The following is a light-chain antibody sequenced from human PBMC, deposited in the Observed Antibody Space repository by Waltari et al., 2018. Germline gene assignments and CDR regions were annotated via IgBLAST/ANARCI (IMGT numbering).Light chain of an antibody. CDR3: ATWDDSLRMV. CDR1: RSTIGNNS. J-gene: IGLJ3*02. CDR2: SNN. V-gene: IGLV1-47*01. Sequence: QSVLSPPPSASGTPGQRATLSRSESRSTIGNNSFSWYQQLPGTAPKLLIYSNNQRPSGVPDRFSGSKSGTSASLAINGLRSEDEADYYCATWDDSLRMVFGGGTELTVL.